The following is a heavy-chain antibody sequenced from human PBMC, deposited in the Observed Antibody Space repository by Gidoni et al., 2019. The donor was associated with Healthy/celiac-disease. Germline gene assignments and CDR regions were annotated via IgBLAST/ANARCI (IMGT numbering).Heavy chain of an antibody. D-gene: IGHD5-18*01. CDR2: ISGSGDST. V-gene: IGHV3-23*04. Sequence: EVKLVESGGGLVQPGGSLRLSCAAPGFTFRSYAMSWVRQAPGKGLEWVSAISGSGDSTYYADSVKGRFTISRDNSKNTLYLQMNSLRAEDTAVYYCAKDRSYGYNIFWYFDYWGQGTLVTVSS. J-gene: IGHJ4*02. CDR1: GFTFRSYA. CDR3: AKDRSYGYNIFWYFDY.